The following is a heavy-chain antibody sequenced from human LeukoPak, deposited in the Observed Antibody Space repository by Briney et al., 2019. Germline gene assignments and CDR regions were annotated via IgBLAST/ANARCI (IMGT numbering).Heavy chain of an antibody. CDR2: IYYSGST. J-gene: IGHJ4*02. Sequence: SETLSLTCAVSGGPFSSYYWSWIRQPPGKGLEWIGDIYYSGSTNYNPSLKSRVTISVDTSKNQFSLELSSVTAADTAVYYCARSPRVCGSGSYYIGGDYFDYGGQGTLVTVSS. V-gene: IGHV4-59*01. CDR1: GGPFSSYY. CDR3: ARSPRVCGSGSYYIGGDYFDY. D-gene: IGHD3-10*01.